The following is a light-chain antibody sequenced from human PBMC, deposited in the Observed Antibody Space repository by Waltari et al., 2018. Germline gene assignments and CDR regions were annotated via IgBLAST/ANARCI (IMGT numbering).Light chain of an antibody. V-gene: IGKV3-20*01. CDR1: QRVGNNY. CDR3: QQYATSPLA. CDR2: RAT. J-gene: IGKJ4*01. Sequence: SCRARQRVGNNYVAGSRKRDGQSPGHLIYRATGSATGIPDRFSGSGSGTDFTHTIRRLEPEDCAVYYCQQYATSPLAFGGGTKVEI.